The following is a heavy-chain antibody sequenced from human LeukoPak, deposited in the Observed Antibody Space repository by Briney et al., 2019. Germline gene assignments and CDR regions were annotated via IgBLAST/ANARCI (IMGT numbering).Heavy chain of an antibody. CDR1: GFTFRGYW. V-gene: IGHV3-7*01. Sequence: GGSLRLSCAASGFTFRGYWMNWVRQAPGKGLEWVANIKRDGNEKNYVDSVRGRFSISRDNAKKSLYLQRDSPRAEDKAVYYCAKEGTYPIITYDSWGQRALVTVSS. D-gene: IGHD3-10*01. CDR3: AKEGTYPIITYDS. CDR2: IKRDGNEK. J-gene: IGHJ5*01.